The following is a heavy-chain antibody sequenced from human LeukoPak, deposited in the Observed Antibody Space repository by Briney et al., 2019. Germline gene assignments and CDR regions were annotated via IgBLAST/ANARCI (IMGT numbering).Heavy chain of an antibody. CDR1: GFTVSSNY. Sequence: PGGSLRLSCAASGFTVSSNYMSWVRQAPGKGLEWVSVIYSGGSTYYADSVKGRFTISRDNSKNTLYLQMNSLRAEDTAVYYCARDLLRYYDSSGYLAAFDIWGQGTMVTVSS. D-gene: IGHD3-22*01. CDR2: IYSGGST. CDR3: ARDLLRYYDSSGYLAAFDI. J-gene: IGHJ3*02. V-gene: IGHV3-53*01.